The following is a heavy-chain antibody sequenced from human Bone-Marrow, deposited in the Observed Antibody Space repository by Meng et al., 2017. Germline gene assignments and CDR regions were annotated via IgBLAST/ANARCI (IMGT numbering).Heavy chain of an antibody. V-gene: IGHV4-4*03. CDR1: GGSISSSNW. D-gene: IGHD4-11*01. CDR2: IYHSGST. J-gene: IGHJ4*02. CDR3: ARGPTTMAHDFDY. Sequence: QVPLRESGRGPVKPPGTLSLTCAVSGGSISSSNWWSWVRQPPGKGLEWIGEIYHSGSTNYNPSLKSRVTISVDTSQNNLSLKLSSVTAADSAVYYCARGPTTMAHDFDYWGQGTLVTVSS.